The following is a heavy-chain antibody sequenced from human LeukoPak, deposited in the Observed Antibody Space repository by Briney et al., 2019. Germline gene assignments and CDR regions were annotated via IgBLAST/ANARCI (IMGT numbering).Heavy chain of an antibody. J-gene: IGHJ4*02. Sequence: SVKVSCKASGYTFTGYYMHWVRQAPGQGLEWMGRIIPILGIANYAQKFQGRVTITADKSTSTAYMELSSLRSEDTAVYYCASHLWFGELSLDYWGQGTLVTVSS. V-gene: IGHV1-69*02. D-gene: IGHD3-10*01. CDR2: IIPILGIA. CDR1: GYTFTGYY. CDR3: ASHLWFGELSLDY.